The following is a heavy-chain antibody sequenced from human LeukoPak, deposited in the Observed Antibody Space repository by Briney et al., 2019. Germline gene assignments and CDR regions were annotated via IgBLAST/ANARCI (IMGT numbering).Heavy chain of an antibody. J-gene: IGHJ4*02. D-gene: IGHD3-22*01. CDR2: INPNSGGT. Sequence: ASVKVSCKASGYTFTGYYMDWVRQAPGQGLEWMGWINPNSGGTNYAQKFQGRVTMTRDTSISTAYMELSRLRSDDTAVYYCARVVFADYYDSSGYLYWGQGTLVTVSS. CDR3: ARVVFADYYDSSGYLY. V-gene: IGHV1-2*02. CDR1: GYTFTGYY.